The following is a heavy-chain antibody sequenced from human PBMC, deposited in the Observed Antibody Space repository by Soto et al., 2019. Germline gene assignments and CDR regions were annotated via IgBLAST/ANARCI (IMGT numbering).Heavy chain of an antibody. CDR1: GFTFSDYA. D-gene: IGHD4-4*01. J-gene: IGHJ4*02. CDR2: ISSSGDHT. Sequence: EVQLLESGGGLVQPGGSLRLSCAASGFTFSDYAMNWVRQAPGKGLDWVSAISSSGDHTFYADSVKGRFTISRDNSKNTLYLQVNSLRAEDTAVYYCAKLLRPGLQFFDFWGQGTLVTVSS. CDR3: AKLLRPGLQFFDF. V-gene: IGHV3-23*01.